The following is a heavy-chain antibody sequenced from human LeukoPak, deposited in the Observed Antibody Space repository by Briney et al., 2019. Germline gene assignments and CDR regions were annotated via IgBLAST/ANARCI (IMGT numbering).Heavy chain of an antibody. CDR1: GYTFTGYY. D-gene: IGHD2-15*01. CDR2: INPNSGGT. J-gene: IGHJ4*02. CDR3: ARDLGYCSGGSCYPTDY. V-gene: IGHV1-2*06. Sequence: ASVKVFCKASGYTFTGYYMHWVRQAPGQGLEWMGRINPNSGGTNYAQKFQGRVTMTRDTSISTAYMELSRLRSDDTAVYYCARDLGYCSGGSCYPTDYWGQGTLVTVSS.